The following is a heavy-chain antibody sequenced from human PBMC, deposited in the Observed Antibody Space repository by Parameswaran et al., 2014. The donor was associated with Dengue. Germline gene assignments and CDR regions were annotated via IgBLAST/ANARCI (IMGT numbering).Heavy chain of an antibody. CDR2: ISASGGST. V-gene: IGHV3-23*01. Sequence: WIRQPPGKGLEWVSAISASGGSTYYADSVKGRFTISRDNSKNTLYLQMNSLRAEDTAVYYCAKGGGSNFFDPWGQGTTVTVSS. J-gene: IGHJ6*02. D-gene: IGHD3/OR15-3a*01. CDR3: AKGGGSNFFDP.